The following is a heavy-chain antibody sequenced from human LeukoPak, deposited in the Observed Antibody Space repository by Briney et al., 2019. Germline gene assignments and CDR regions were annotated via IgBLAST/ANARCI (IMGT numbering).Heavy chain of an antibody. CDR3: ARDATEGRSLMLY. CDR2: IIPIFGTA. Sequence: SVKVSCKASGGTFSSYAISWVRQAPGQGLEWMGGIIPIFGTANYAQKFQGRVTITADESTSTAYMELNSLRSEDTAVYYCARDATEGRSLMLYWGQGTLVTVSS. J-gene: IGHJ4*02. V-gene: IGHV1-69*13. D-gene: IGHD2-8*01. CDR1: GGTFSSYA.